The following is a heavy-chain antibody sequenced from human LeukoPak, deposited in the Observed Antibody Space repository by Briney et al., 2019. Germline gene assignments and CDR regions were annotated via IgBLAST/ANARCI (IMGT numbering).Heavy chain of an antibody. CDR1: GFTFSTYA. CDR3: ARTSLHYFGSRSSSLDVFDI. V-gene: IGHV3-30-3*01. Sequence: GGSLRLSCAASGFTFSTYALHWIRQAPGKGLEWVAAITSDGSKKYYADSVKGRFTISRDNSKNTLYLQMNSLRADDAAVYFCARTSLHYFGSRSSSLDVFDIWGQGTMVTVSS. J-gene: IGHJ3*02. CDR2: ITSDGSKK. D-gene: IGHD3-10*01.